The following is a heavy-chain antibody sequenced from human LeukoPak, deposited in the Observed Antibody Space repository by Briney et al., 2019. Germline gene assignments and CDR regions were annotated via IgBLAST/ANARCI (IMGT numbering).Heavy chain of an antibody. CDR2: IYHSGST. Sequence: SETLSLTCTVSGYSISSGYYWGWIRQPPGKGLEWIGSIYHSGSTYYNPSLKSRVTISVDTSKNQFSLKLSSVTAADTAAYYCARDHVVRGVIGYWGQGTLVTVSS. J-gene: IGHJ4*02. V-gene: IGHV4-38-2*02. CDR3: ARDHVVRGVIGY. D-gene: IGHD3-10*01. CDR1: GYSISSGYY.